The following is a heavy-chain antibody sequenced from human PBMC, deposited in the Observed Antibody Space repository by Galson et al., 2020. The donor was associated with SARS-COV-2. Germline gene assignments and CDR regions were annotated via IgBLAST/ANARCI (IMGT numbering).Heavy chain of an antibody. CDR1: GGSISSSNW. V-gene: IGHV4-4*02. CDR3: ARLFLDYGDYEGARDY. CDR2: IYHSGST. Sequence: SETLSLTCAVSGGSISSSNWWSWVRQPPGKGLEWIGEIYHSGSTNYNPSLKSRVTISVDKSKNQFSLKLSSVTAADTAVYYCARLFLDYGDYEGARDYWGQGTLVTVSS. J-gene: IGHJ4*02. D-gene: IGHD4-17*01.